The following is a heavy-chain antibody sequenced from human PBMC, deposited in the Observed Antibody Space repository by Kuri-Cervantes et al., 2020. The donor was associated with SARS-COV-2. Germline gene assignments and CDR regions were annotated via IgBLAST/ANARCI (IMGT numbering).Heavy chain of an antibody. CDR1: GFTFSSYA. Sequence: GESLKISCAASGFTFSSYAMHWVRQAPGKGLEWVAVISYDGSNKYYADSVKGRFTISRDNSKSTLHLQMNSLRAEDTAVYYCARGYSDYGNRYFDLWGRGTLVTVSS. CDR3: ARGYSDYGNRYFDL. V-gene: IGHV3-30*03. D-gene: IGHD4-11*01. J-gene: IGHJ2*01. CDR2: ISYDGSNK.